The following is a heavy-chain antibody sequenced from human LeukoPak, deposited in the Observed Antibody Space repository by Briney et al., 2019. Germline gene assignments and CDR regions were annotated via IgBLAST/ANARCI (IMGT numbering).Heavy chain of an antibody. CDR1: GFTFSGYA. CDR3: SSGSSGWWDSMDV. Sequence: HPGRSLRLSCAASGFTFSGYAMSWVRHAPGKWLEWVSAISGSGGTTYYADSVKGRFSISRHNSKNTLHLQMNSLRAEDTAVYCCSSGSSGWWDSMDVRGEGTTVTVCS. V-gene: IGHV3-23*01. CDR2: ISGSGGTT. D-gene: IGHD6-19*01. J-gene: IGHJ6*04.